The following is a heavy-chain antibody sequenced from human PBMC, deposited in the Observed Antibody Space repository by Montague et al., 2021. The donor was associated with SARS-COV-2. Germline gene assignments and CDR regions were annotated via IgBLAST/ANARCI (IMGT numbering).Heavy chain of an antibody. CDR2: IYSGGST. CDR1: GFTVSSNH. J-gene: IGHJ6*02. CDR3: ARDIQLHYYYYGMDV. V-gene: IGHV3-66*02. D-gene: IGHD5-18*01. Sequence: SLRLSCAASGFTVSSNHMSWVRQAPGKGLEWVSVIYSGGSTYYADSVKGRFTISRDNSKNTLYLQMNSLRAEDTAVYYCARDIQLHYYYYGMDVWGQGTTVTVSS.